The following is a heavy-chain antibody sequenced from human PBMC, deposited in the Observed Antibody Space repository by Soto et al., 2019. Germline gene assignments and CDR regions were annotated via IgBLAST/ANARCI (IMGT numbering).Heavy chain of an antibody. D-gene: IGHD6-6*01. CDR1: GYSFTSYW. J-gene: IGHJ4*02. CDR2: IYPGDSDT. Sequence: GESLKISCKGSGYSFTSYWIGWVRQMPGKGLEWMGIIYPGDSDTRYSPSFQGQVTISADKSISTAYLHMDSLRAEDTAVYYCAKDREYPRDYFHYWGQGTLVTVSS. V-gene: IGHV5-51*01. CDR3: AKDREYPRDYFHY.